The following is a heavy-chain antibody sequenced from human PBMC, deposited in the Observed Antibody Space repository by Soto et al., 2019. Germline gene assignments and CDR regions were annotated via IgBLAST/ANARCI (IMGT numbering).Heavy chain of an antibody. CDR2: ISYDGSNK. D-gene: IGHD6-6*01. V-gene: IGHV3-30*18. J-gene: IGHJ6*02. Sequence: ESGGGVVPPGRSLRLSCAASGFTFSSYGMHWVRQAPGKGLEWVAVISYDGSNKYYADSVKGRFTISRDNSKNTLYLQMNSLRAEDTAVYYCAKDRSSSPGVVLYGMDVWGQGTTVTVSS. CDR1: GFTFSSYG. CDR3: AKDRSSSPGVVLYGMDV.